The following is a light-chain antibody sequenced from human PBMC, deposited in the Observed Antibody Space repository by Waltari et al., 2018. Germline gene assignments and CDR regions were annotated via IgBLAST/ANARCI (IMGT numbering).Light chain of an antibody. CDR3: TSYAGGPHV. CDR2: EVT. J-gene: IGLJ1*01. CDR1: SSDVGGYNF. Sequence: QSALTQPPSASGSPGQSVTISCTGTSSDVGGYNFVPWYQQHPGKAPKLTIHEVTKRPSGVPDRFSGSKSGNTATLTVSGLQAEDEAEYYCTSYAGGPHVFGTGTKVTVL. V-gene: IGLV2-8*01.